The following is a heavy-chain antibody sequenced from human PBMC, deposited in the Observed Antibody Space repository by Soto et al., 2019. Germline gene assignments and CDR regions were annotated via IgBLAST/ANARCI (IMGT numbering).Heavy chain of an antibody. CDR2: IYPGDSDT. Sequence: GESLKIACQCSGYRFTTSWIGWVLHMPGKGLEWMVTIYPGDSDTRYSPSFQGQVTISADKSMGTAYLQWRSLKASDTAMYYCARSGYSSHGMDVWGQGTTVTVSS. J-gene: IGHJ6*02. CDR3: ARSGYSSHGMDV. V-gene: IGHV5-51*01. D-gene: IGHD5-12*01. CDR1: GYRFTTSW.